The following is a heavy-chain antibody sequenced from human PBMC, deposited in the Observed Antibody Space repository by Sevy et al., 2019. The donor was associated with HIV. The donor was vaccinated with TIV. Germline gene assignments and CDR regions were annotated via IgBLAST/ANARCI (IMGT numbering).Heavy chain of an antibody. Sequence: GGSQRLSCAASGFSFSNYGMHWVRQAPGKGLEWVALIWYDGSSKYYADSVKGRLTISRDNSKNTLSLQMNSLRAEDTAVYYCARGADYFDSSGANFEYWGQGTLVTVSS. V-gene: IGHV3-33*01. D-gene: IGHD3-22*01. J-gene: IGHJ4*02. CDR3: ARGADYFDSSGANFEY. CDR1: GFSFSNYG. CDR2: IWYDGSSK.